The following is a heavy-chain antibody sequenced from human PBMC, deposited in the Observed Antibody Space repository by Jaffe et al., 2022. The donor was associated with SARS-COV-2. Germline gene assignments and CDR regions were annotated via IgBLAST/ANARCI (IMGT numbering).Heavy chain of an antibody. V-gene: IGHV1-18*04. CDR2: VSAYNGNT. J-gene: IGHJ4*02. CDR1: GYTFTEYG. CDR3: ARLEDTTMTPLDH. Sequence: QVQLVQSGAEVKKPGASVRVSCKASGYTFTEYGISWVRQAPGQGLEWMGWVSAYNGNTNYIQKLEGRVTMTTDTSTSTSYMELRSLKSDDTAVYYCARLEDTTMTPLDHWGQGTLVTVSS. D-gene: IGHD5-18*01.